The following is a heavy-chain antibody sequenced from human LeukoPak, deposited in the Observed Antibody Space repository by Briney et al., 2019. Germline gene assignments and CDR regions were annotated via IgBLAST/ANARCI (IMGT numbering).Heavy chain of an antibody. D-gene: IGHD5-24*01. Sequence: TGGSLRLSCAASGFTFSSYAMHWVRRAPGKGLEWVAVISYDGSNKYYADSVKGRFTISRDNSKNTLYLHMNSLRAEDTAVYYCARAQRDWGQGTLVTVSS. J-gene: IGHJ4*02. CDR3: ARAQRD. V-gene: IGHV3-30*04. CDR2: ISYDGSNK. CDR1: GFTFSSYA.